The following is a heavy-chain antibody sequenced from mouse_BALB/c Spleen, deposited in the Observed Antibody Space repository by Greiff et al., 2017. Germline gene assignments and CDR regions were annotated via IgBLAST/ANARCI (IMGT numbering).Heavy chain of an antibody. D-gene: IGHD1-1*02. J-gene: IGHJ4*01. CDR1: GYSFTSYY. CDR3: ARGYGRYAMDY. V-gene: IGHV1S135*01. Sequence: VQLKESGPELMKPGASVKISCKASGYSFTSYYMHWVKQSHGKSLEWIGYIDPFNGGTSYNQKFKGKATLTVDKSSSTAYMHLSSLTSEDSAVYYCARGYGRYAMDYWGQGTSVTVSS. CDR2: IDPFNGGT.